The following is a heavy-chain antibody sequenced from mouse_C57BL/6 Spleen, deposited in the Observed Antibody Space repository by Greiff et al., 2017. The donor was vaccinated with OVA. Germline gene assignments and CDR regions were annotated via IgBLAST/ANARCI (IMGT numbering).Heavy chain of an antibody. CDR2: IDPSDSET. J-gene: IGHJ4*01. CDR1: GYTFTSYW. CDR3: ARYSYGSIYSMDY. Sequence: VQLQQPGAELVRPGSSVKLSCKASGYTFTSYWMHWVKQRPIQGLEWIGNIDPSDSETHYNQKFKDKATLTVDKSSSTAYMQLSSLTSEDSAVYYCARYSYGSIYSMDYWGQGTSVTVSS. D-gene: IGHD1-1*01. V-gene: IGHV1-52*01.